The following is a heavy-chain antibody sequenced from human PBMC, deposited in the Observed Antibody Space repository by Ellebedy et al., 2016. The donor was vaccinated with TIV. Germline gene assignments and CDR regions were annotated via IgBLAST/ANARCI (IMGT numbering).Heavy chain of an antibody. V-gene: IGHV4-31*03. Sequence: MPSETLSLTCTVSGGSISSGGHFWNWIRHHPGKGLEWNGYINYSGSTYYNPSLESRVTISEDTSKNQFSLRLSSVTAADTAMYYCARASYDSSGYFGLYYFDSWGQGPLVTVSS. CDR2: INYSGST. CDR1: GGSISSGGHF. D-gene: IGHD3-22*01. CDR3: ARASYDSSGYFGLYYFDS. J-gene: IGHJ4*02.